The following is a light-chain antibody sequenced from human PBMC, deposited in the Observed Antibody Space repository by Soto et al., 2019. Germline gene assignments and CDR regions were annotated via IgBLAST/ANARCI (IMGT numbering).Light chain of an antibody. CDR1: SSDVGGYNY. Sequence: QSLLTQPRSAYRSRGQSVHINCTGTSSDVGGYNYVSWYQQHPGKAPKLMIYEVSKRPSGVPDRFSGSKSGNTASLTVSGLQAEDEADYYCSSYAGSNNSLYVFGTGTKVTVL. V-gene: IGLV2-8*02. CDR2: EVS. J-gene: IGLJ1*01. CDR3: SSYAGSNNSLYV.